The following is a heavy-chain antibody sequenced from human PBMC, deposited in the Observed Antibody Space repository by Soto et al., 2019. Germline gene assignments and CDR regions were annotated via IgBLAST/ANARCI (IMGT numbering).Heavy chain of an antibody. CDR2: IIPIFGTA. J-gene: IGHJ6*02. D-gene: IGHD2-21*02. CDR3: GSRGARHIVVVTGWGGNDV. CDR1: GGTFSSYA. V-gene: IGHV1-69*01. Sequence: QVQLVQSGAEVKKPGSSVKVSCKASGGTFSSYAISWVRQAPGQGLEWMGGIIPIFGTANYAQKFQGRVTITADESTSTGYMELGSLRSGDKAVYYCGSRGARHIVVVTGWGGNDVWGPGTTVTVSS.